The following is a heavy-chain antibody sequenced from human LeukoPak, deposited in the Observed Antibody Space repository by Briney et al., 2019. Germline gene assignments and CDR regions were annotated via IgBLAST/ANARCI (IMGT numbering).Heavy chain of an antibody. Sequence: TSETLSLTCTVSGGPMSPYHWGWIRQPPGKGLEWTGYIYYSGSTNYNPSLKSRVTISVDTSKNQFSLKLSSVTAADTAVYYCARDGGGYCSSTSCYRVAFDIWGQGTMVTVSS. D-gene: IGHD2-2*02. CDR2: IYYSGST. V-gene: IGHV4-59*12. CDR3: ARDGGGYCSSTSCYRVAFDI. J-gene: IGHJ3*02. CDR1: GGPMSPYH.